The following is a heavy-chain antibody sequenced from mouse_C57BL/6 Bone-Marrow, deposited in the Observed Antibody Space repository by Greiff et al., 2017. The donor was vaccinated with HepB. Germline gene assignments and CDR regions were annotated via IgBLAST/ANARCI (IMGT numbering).Heavy chain of an antibody. V-gene: IGHV5-15*01. CDR3: ARGLGRVYYAMDY. CDR2: ISNLAYSI. D-gene: IGHD4-1*01. J-gene: IGHJ4*01. CDR1: GFTFSDYG. Sequence: EVQVVESGGGLVQPGGSLKLSCAASGFTFSDYGMAWVRQAPRKGPEWVAFISNLAYSIYYADTVTGRFTISRENAKNTLYLEMSSLRSEDTAMYYCARGLGRVYYAMDYWGQGTSVTVSS.